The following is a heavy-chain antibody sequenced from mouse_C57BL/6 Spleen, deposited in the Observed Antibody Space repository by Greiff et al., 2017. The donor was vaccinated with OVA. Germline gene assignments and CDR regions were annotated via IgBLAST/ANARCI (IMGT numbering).Heavy chain of an antibody. V-gene: IGHV1-15*01. CDR3: TTYYFDY. J-gene: IGHJ2*01. CDR1: GYTFTDYE. Sequence: VQLQESGAELVRPGASVTLSCKASGYTFTDYEMHWVKQTPVHGLEWIGAIDPETGGTAYNQKFKGKAILTADKSSSTAYMELRSLTSEDSAVYYCTTYYFDYWGQGTTLTVSS. CDR2: IDPETGGT.